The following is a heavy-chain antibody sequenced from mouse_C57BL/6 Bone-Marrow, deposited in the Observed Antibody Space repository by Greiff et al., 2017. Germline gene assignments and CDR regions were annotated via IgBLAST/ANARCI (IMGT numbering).Heavy chain of an antibody. CDR1: GYTFTSYW. J-gene: IGHJ4*01. CDR3: ARGGNYDDDAYAMGC. Sequence: QVQLQQPGAELVKPGASVKLSCKASGYTFTSYWMQWVKQRPGQGLEWSGEIDPSDSCTTYNQKFKGKATLTVDTSSSTAYLQLSSLTSEDSAVYYCARGGNYDDDAYAMGCWGPGATVTVSS. CDR2: IDPSDSCT. V-gene: IGHV1-50*01. D-gene: IGHD2-4*01.